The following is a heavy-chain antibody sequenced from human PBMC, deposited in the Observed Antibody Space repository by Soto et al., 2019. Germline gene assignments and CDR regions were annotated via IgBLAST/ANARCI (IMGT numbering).Heavy chain of an antibody. J-gene: IGHJ3*02. CDR3: AIWATDGWSQDRYTENAFDI. V-gene: IGHV1-2*04. Sequence: ASVKVSCKASGYTFTGYYMHWVRQAPGQGLEWMGWINPNSGGTNYAQKFQGWVTMTRDTSISTAYMELSRLRSDDTAVYYCAIWATDGWSQDRYTENAFDIWGQGTMVTVSS. D-gene: IGHD5-12*01. CDR1: GYTFTGYY. CDR2: INPNSGGT.